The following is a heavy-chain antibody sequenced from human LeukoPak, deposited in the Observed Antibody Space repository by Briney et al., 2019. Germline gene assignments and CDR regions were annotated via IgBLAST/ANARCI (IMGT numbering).Heavy chain of an antibody. J-gene: IGHJ6*03. D-gene: IGHD2-15*01. CDR2: INPNSGGT. V-gene: IGHV1-2*06. CDR1: GYTFTDYY. CDR3: VREFWADCSGGSCLDYYHYYMDV. Sequence: ASVKVSCKASGYTFTDYYMHWVRQAPGQGLEWMGRINPNSGGTSYAQEFQGRVTMTRDTSISTAYMELSRLRSDDTAVYYCVREFWADCSGGSCLDYYHYYMDVWGKGTTVTVSS.